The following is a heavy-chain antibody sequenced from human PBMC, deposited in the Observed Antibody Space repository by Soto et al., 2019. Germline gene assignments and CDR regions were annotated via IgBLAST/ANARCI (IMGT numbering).Heavy chain of an antibody. D-gene: IGHD2-15*01. Sequence: GESLKISCKGSGYSFSSYWIGWVRQMPGQGPEWMGIIYPGDSDTRYSPSFQGQVTISADKSISTAYLQWSSLKASDTAMYYCARYCGGGSCYRPSYQFDSWGQGTLVTVSS. CDR1: GYSFSSYW. J-gene: IGHJ4*02. CDR2: IYPGDSDT. CDR3: ARYCGGGSCYRPSYQFDS. V-gene: IGHV5-51*01.